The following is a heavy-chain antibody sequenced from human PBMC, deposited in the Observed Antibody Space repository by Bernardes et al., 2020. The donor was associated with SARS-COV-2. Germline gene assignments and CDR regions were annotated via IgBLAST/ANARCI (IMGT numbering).Heavy chain of an antibody. Sequence: ASVKVSCKASGYTFSNNDINWVRQATGQGLEWMGWMNPNSGNTGYAQRFQDRVTMTGNTSITTAYMELSSLTSEDTAVYYCRVRGIIKNEFDPWGQGTLVTVSS. J-gene: IGHJ5*02. CDR1: GYTFSNND. D-gene: IGHD3-10*01. CDR3: RVRGIIKNEFDP. V-gene: IGHV1-8*01. CDR2: MNPNSGNT.